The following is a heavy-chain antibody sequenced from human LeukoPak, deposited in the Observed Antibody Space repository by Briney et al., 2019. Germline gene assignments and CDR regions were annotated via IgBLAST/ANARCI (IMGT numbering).Heavy chain of an antibody. CDR2: ISGSGGST. V-gene: IGHV3-23*01. CDR3: AKAVSDTYYYDSSGFDY. J-gene: IGHJ4*02. CDR1: GFTFSSYA. Sequence: GGSLRLSCAASGFTFSSYAMSWVRQAPGKGLEWVSAISGSGGSTYYADSVKGRFTISRDNSKNTLYLQMNSLRAEDTAVYYCAKAVSDTYYYDSSGFDYWGQGTLVTVSS. D-gene: IGHD3-22*01.